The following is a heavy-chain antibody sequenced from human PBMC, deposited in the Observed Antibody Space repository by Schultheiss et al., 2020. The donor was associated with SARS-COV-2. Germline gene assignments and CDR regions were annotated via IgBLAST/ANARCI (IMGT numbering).Heavy chain of an antibody. CDR1: GGSFSGYY. CDR2: IYHSGST. Sequence: SETLSLTCAVYGGSFSGYYWSWIRQPPGKGLEWIGSIYHSGSTNYNPSLKSRVTISVDTSKNQFSLKLSSVTAADTAVYYCARDLDGYNLFDYWGQGTLVTVSS. V-gene: IGHV4-34*11. D-gene: IGHD5-24*01. J-gene: IGHJ4*02. CDR3: ARDLDGYNLFDY.